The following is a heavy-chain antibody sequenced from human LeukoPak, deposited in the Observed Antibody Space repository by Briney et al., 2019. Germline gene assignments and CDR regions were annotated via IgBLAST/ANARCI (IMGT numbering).Heavy chain of an antibody. J-gene: IGHJ4*02. CDR1: GGSISSYY. V-gene: IGHV4-59*01. D-gene: IGHD4-11*01. Sequence: PSETLSLTCTVSGGSISSYYWSWIRQPPGKGLEWIGYIYYSGSTNYNPSLKSRVTISVDTSKNQFSLKLSPVTAADTAVYYCARESLWSTVTGHFDYWGQGTLVTVSS. CDR3: ARESLWSTVTGHFDY. CDR2: IYYSGST.